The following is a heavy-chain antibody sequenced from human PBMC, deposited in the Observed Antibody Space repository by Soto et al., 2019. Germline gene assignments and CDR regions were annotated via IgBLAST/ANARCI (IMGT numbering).Heavy chain of an antibody. Sequence: GSVKVSCKASGYTFTGYYVNWARQAPGQGVEGMGWINPDNGVPNYAQKFQGRVTLYRDRSINTAYMELSRLTSDDTAMYYCARTDYLFSSLTYYFDYWGQGTLVTVSS. CDR1: GYTFTGYY. CDR2: INPDNGVP. J-gene: IGHJ4*02. CDR3: ARTDYLFSSLTYYFDY. V-gene: IGHV1-2*02. D-gene: IGHD3-16*01.